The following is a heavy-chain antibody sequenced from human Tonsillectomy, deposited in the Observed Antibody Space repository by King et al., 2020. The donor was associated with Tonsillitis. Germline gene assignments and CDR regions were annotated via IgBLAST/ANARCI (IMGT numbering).Heavy chain of an antibody. V-gene: IGHV3-49*04. D-gene: IGHD3-3*01. CDR3: TRDGTIFGVQATYYYYDGMDV. Sequence: VQLVESGGGLVQPGRSLRLSCTASGFTFGDYAMSWVRQAPGKGLEWVGFIRSKAYGGTTEYAASVKGRFTISRDDSKSIAYLQMNSLKTEDTAVYYCTRDGTIFGVQATYYYYDGMDVWGQGNTVTVSS. CDR1: GFTFGDYA. CDR2: IRSKAYGGTT. J-gene: IGHJ6*02.